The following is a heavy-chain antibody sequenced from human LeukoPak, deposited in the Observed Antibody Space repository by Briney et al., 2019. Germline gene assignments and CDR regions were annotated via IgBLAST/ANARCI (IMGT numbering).Heavy chain of an antibody. CDR1: GFTFSSYG. CDR3: ARDLGPDIVVVPAAPGYGMDV. Sequence: GGSLRLSCAASGFTFSSYGMHWVRQAPGKGLEWAAVIWYDGSNKYYADSVKGRFTISRDNSKNTLYLQMNSLRAEDTAVYYCARDLGPDIVVVPAAPGYGMDVWGQGTTVTVSS. J-gene: IGHJ6*02. CDR2: IWYDGSNK. V-gene: IGHV3-33*01. D-gene: IGHD2-2*01.